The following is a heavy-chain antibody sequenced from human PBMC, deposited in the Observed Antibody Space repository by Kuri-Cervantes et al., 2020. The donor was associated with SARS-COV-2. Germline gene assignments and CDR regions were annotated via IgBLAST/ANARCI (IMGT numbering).Heavy chain of an antibody. CDR1: GGTISSYA. V-gene: IGHV1-69*05. J-gene: IGHJ4*02. CDR2: IIPIFGTA. Sequence: SVKVSFKASGGTISSYAISWVRQAPGQGLEWMGGIIPIFGTANYAQKFQGRVTITTDESTSTAYMELSSLRSEDTAVYYCARATGPPGYFDYWGQGTLVTVSS. CDR3: ARATGPPGYFDY.